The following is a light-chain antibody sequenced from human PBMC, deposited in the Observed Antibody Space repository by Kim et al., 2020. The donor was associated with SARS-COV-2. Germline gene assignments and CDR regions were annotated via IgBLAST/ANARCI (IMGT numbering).Light chain of an antibody. CDR2: AAS. V-gene: IGKV1-39*01. CDR1: ESIRTH. Sequence: DIQMTQSPISLSASVGDTVTITCRTSESIRTHLNWYQQKAGKVPNLLIYAASSLQSGVPSRFSGSGYGTDFTLTISNLQPEDSATDYCQQGYDKSWTFGQGTKLEI. J-gene: IGKJ1*01. CDR3: QQGYDKSWT.